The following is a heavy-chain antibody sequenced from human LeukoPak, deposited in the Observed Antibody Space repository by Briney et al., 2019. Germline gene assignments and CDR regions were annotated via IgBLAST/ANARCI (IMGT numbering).Heavy chain of an antibody. CDR1: GGSITSSPYW. V-gene: IGHV4-39*07. D-gene: IGHD6-13*01. J-gene: IGHJ5*02. Sequence: PSETLSLTCTVSGGSITSSPYWWGWIRQPPGKGLEWIGTIYYDGRTFYNAPLRGRVTISVDKSKNQFSLKLSSVTAADTAVYYCARGVAAAGTDWFDPWGQGTLVTVSS. CDR2: IYYDGRT. CDR3: ARGVAAAGTDWFDP.